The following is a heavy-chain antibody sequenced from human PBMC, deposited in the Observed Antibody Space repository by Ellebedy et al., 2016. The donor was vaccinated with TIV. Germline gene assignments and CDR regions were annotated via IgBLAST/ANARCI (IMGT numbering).Heavy chain of an antibody. D-gene: IGHD3-22*01. Sequence: MPSETLSLTCAVYGGSFSGYYWSWIRQPPGRGLEWIGEINHSGSTNYNPSLKSRVTISVDTSKNQFSLKVNSVTAADTAVYYCARGGWITDGYFYESSGYDSWGQGTLVTVSS. CDR2: INHSGST. J-gene: IGHJ4*02. CDR3: ARGGWITDGYFYESSGYDS. CDR1: GGSFSGYY. V-gene: IGHV4-34*01.